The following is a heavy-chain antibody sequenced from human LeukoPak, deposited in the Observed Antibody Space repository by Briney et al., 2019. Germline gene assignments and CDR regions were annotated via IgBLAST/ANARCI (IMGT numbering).Heavy chain of an antibody. CDR3: ARWTCHGGTCYYLDY. D-gene: IGHD2-15*01. V-gene: IGHV4-59*08. CDR2: IYYTGRT. J-gene: IGHJ4*02. Sequence: SETLSLTCSVSGGSITSYYWSWIRQPPGKALEYIGHIYYTGRTDYSPSLKSRVTVSVDTSKNQFSLNLNSVTAADTAVYFCARWTCHGGTCYYLDYWGQGTQVTVSS. CDR1: GGSITSYY.